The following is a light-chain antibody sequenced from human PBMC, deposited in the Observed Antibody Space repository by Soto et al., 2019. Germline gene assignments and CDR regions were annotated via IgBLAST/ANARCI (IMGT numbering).Light chain of an antibody. CDR3: HQYYSPPYT. CDR1: QSVLYSSNNRNY. Sequence: DIVMTQSPDSLAVSLGERATINCKSSQSVLYSSNNRNYLAWYQQKPGQPPKLLIYWASTRESGVPDRFSGSGSGTDFTLTISSLQAEDVAVYYCHQYYSPPYTVGQGTKLEL. V-gene: IGKV4-1*01. J-gene: IGKJ2*01. CDR2: WAS.